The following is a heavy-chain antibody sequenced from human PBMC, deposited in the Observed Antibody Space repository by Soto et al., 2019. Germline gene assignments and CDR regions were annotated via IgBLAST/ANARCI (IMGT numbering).Heavy chain of an antibody. CDR2: IYYSGST. CDR1: GGSISSYY. J-gene: IGHJ4*02. CDR3: ARVYGDYLDY. Sequence: QVQLQESGPGLVKPSETLSLTCTVSGGSISSYYWSWIRQPPGKGLEWIGYIYYSGSTNYNPSLNSRVTISVDTSQNQFSLKLSSVTAAYTAVYYCARVYGDYLDYWGQGTLVTVSS. V-gene: IGHV4-59*01. D-gene: IGHD4-17*01.